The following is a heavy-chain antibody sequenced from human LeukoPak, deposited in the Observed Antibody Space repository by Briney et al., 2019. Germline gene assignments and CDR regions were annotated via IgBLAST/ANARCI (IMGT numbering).Heavy chain of an antibody. D-gene: IGHD1-14*01. V-gene: IGHV3-7*03. J-gene: IGHJ3*02. Sequence: GGSLRLSCAGPGVTLSSYWMSWVRQAPGKGLEWVANIKQEGSEKYYVDSVKGRFTISRDNAKNSLYLQMNSLKTEDTAVYYCTSPQPVYGEDAFDIWGQGTMVTVSS. CDR2: IKQEGSEK. CDR1: GVTLSSYW. CDR3: TSPQPVYGEDAFDI.